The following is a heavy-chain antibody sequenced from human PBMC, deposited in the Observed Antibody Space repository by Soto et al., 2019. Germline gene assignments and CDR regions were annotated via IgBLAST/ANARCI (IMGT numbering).Heavy chain of an antibody. CDR2: IIPIFGTA. CDR1: GGTFSSYA. D-gene: IGHD3-3*01. Sequence: QVQLVQSGAEVKKPGSSVKVSCKASGGTFSSYAISWVRQAPGQGLEWMGGIIPIFGTANYAQKFQGRVTITADESTSTAYMELSSLRSEDTAVYYWARGGTTYYDFWGTDFDYWGQGTLVTVSS. J-gene: IGHJ4*02. V-gene: IGHV1-69*01. CDR3: ARGGTTYYDFWGTDFDY.